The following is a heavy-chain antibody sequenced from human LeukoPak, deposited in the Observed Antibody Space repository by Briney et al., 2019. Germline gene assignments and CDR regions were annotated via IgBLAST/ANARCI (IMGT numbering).Heavy chain of an antibody. CDR2: ISYDGSNK. Sequence: GGSLRLSCAASGFTFSSYAMHWVRQAPGKGLEWVAVISYDGSNKYYADSVKGRFTISRDNSKNTLYLQMNSLRAEDTAVYYCARDGITMVRGVINGKRGGSVFDYWGQGTLVTVSS. V-gene: IGHV3-30-3*01. D-gene: IGHD3-10*01. CDR3: ARDGITMVRGVINGKRGGSVFDY. J-gene: IGHJ4*02. CDR1: GFTFSSYA.